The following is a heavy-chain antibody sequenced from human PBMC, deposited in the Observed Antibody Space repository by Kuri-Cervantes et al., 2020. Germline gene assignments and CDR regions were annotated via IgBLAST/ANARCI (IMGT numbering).Heavy chain of an antibody. CDR1: GFTFSDYY. D-gene: IGHD2/OR15-2a*01. J-gene: IGHJ6*02. V-gene: IGHV3-9*01. CDR2: ISWNSGSI. CDR3: AKGLSTTPYYYYYGMDV. Sequence: SLKISCAASGFTFSDYYMSWIRQAPGKGLEWVSGISWNSGSIGYVDSVKGRFTISRDNAKNSLYLHMNSLRAEDTALYYCAKGLSTTPYYYYYGMDVWGQRTTVTVSS.